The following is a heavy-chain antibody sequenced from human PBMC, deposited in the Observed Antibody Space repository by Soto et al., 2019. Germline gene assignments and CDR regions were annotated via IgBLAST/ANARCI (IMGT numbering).Heavy chain of an antibody. Sequence: ASVKVSCKAYGYTFTSYAMHWVRQAPGQRHERMGWINAGNGNTKYSQKFQGRVTITRDTSASTAYMELSSLRSEDTAVYYCARDLGGWPDYWGQGTLVTVSS. J-gene: IGHJ4*02. V-gene: IGHV1-3*01. CDR1: GYTFTSYA. CDR2: INAGNGNT. D-gene: IGHD2-15*01. CDR3: ARDLGGWPDY.